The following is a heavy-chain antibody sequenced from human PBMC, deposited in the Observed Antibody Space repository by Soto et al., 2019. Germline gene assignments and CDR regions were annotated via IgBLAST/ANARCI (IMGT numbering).Heavy chain of an antibody. V-gene: IGHV4-39*01. J-gene: IGHJ4*02. Sequence: SETLSLTCTVSGGSISSSSYYWGWIRQPPGKGLEWIGSIYYSGSTYYNPSLKSRVTISVDTSKNQFSLKLSSVTAADTAVYYCATLWFGEELYSDYWGQGTLVTVSS. CDR1: GGSISSSSYY. CDR2: IYYSGST. CDR3: ATLWFGEELYSDY. D-gene: IGHD3-10*01.